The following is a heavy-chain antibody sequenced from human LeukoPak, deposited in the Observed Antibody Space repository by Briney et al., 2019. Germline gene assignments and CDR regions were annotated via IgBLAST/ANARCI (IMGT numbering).Heavy chain of an antibody. J-gene: IGHJ4*02. V-gene: IGHV1-58*01. Sequence: SVKVSCKASGFTFTSSAVQWVRQARGQRLEWIGRIVVGSGNTNYAQKFQERVTITRDMSTSTAYMELSSLRSEDTAVYYCAALYYYDSSGSFDYWGQGTLVTVSS. CDR1: GFTFTSSA. D-gene: IGHD3-22*01. CDR2: IVVGSGNT. CDR3: AALYYYDSSGSFDY.